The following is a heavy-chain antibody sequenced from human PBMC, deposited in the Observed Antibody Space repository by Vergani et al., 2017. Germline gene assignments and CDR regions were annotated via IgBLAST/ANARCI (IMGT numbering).Heavy chain of an antibody. V-gene: IGHV3-7*01. CDR1: GFTFSSYW. J-gene: IGHJ5*02. CDR2: IKQDGSEK. Sequence: EVQLVESGGGLVQPGGSLRLSCAASGFTFSSYWMSWVRQAPGKGLEWVANIKQDGSEKYYVDSVKGRFTISRDNSKNTLYLQMNSLRAEDTAVYYCARGVGGDCSSTSCSLYWFDPWGQGTLVTVSS. D-gene: IGHD2-2*01. CDR3: ARGVGGDCSSTSCSLYWFDP.